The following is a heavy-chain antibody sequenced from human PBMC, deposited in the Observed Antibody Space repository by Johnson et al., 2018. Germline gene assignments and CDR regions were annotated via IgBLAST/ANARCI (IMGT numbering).Heavy chain of an antibody. CDR1: GYTFTSYY. CDR2: INPSGGST. CDR3: ARLRATNGVSDAFDI. Sequence: QLLESGAEVKKPGXSVKXSCXASGYTFTSYYMHWVRQAPGQGLEWMGIINPSGGSTSYAQKFQGRVTMTRDTSTSTVYMELSSLRSEDTAVYYCARLRATNGVSDAFDIWGQGTMVTVSA. J-gene: IGHJ3*02. V-gene: IGHV1-46*01. D-gene: IGHD1-26*01.